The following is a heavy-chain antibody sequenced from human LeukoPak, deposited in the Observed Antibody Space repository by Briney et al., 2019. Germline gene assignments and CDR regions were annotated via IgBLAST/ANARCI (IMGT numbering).Heavy chain of an antibody. CDR2: INHSGST. V-gene: IGHV4-34*01. D-gene: IGHD3-3*01. Sequence: PSETLSLTCAVYGGSFSGYYWSWIRQPPGKGLEWIGEINHSGSTNYNPSLKSRVTISVDTSKNQFSLKLSSVTAADTAVYYCARGEWTGDYYYYYMDVWGKGTTVTVSS. CDR1: GGSFSGYY. J-gene: IGHJ6*03. CDR3: ARGEWTGDYYYYYMDV.